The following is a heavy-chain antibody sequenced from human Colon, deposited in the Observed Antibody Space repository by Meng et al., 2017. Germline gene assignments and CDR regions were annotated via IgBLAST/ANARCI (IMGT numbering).Heavy chain of an antibody. CDR2: IDDSRII. D-gene: IGHD1-26*01. CDR3: AGGPWELDY. CDR1: GGSVSMGTHY. Sequence: VHLLSSRPSPVRPTASRSLTSTLSGGSVSMGTHYVSWIRHPPVKGREWIGYIDDSRIINYYPSLKSRVTMSVDTSKNQFSLNLSSVTAADTAVYYCAGGPWELDYWGQGTLVTVSS. J-gene: IGHJ4*02. V-gene: IGHV4-61*01.